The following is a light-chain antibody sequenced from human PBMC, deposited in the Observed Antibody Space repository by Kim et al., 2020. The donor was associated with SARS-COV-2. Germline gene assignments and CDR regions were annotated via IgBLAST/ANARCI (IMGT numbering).Light chain of an antibody. J-gene: IGLJ3*02. V-gene: IGLV3-27*01. CDR2: KDT. Sequence: SYELTQPSSVSVSPGQTATIACSGDILAKKFARWLRQKPGRAPVLVIYKDTERPSGIPDRFSGSSSGTTVTLTISGAQVDDEADYYCYSPADDNWVFGGGTQLTVL. CDR1: ILAKKF. CDR3: YSPADDNWV.